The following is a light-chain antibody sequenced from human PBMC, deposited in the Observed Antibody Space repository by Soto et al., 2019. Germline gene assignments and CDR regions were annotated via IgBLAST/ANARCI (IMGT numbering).Light chain of an antibody. J-gene: IGKJ2*01. CDR2: DAS. CDR3: QQYDNLPNT. Sequence: EIVLTQSPVTLSLSPGERATLSCRASQSVRTYLAWYQVKPGQAPRLLIYDASSRASGVPARFSGSGSGTDFTLTISSLEPEDFATYYCQQYDNLPNTFGQGTKLEIK. V-gene: IGKV3-11*01. CDR1: QSVRTY.